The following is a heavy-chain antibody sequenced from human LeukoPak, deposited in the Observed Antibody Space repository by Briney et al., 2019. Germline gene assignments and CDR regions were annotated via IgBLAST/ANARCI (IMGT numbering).Heavy chain of an antibody. CDR1: GGTSSSYA. J-gene: IGHJ4*02. D-gene: IGHD5-24*01. CDR2: IIPIFGTA. V-gene: IGHV1-69*05. CDR3: ARYNSASTIRYFDY. Sequence: EASVKVSCKASGGTSSSYAISWVRQAPGQGLEWMGGIIPIFGTANYAQRFQGRVTITTDESTSTAYMELSSLRSEDTAVYYCARYNSASTIRYFDYWGQGTLVTVSS.